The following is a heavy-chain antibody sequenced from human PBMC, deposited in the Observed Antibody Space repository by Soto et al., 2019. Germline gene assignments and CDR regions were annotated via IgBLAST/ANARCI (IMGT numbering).Heavy chain of an antibody. Sequence: SETLSLTCSVSGAALNSGNYYWSWIRQVPGKGLEWIGHISVTGAVDYNPSLRDRITISQDTSERQFSLNLRLVTAADTAVYYCARLRIATNNYKWFDPWGQAPWSPSPQ. J-gene: IGHJ5*02. D-gene: IGHD2-21*01. CDR1: GAALNSGNYY. CDR2: ISVTGAV. V-gene: IGHV4-31*03. CDR3: ARLRIATNNYKWFDP.